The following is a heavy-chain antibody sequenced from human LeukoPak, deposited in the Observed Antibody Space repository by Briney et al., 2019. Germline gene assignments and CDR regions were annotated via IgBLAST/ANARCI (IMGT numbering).Heavy chain of an antibody. J-gene: IGHJ4*02. CDR2: VTWNSAKA. D-gene: IGHD3-9*01. V-gene: IGHV3-9*01. Sequence: GGSLRLSCAASGFTFDDYTIHWVRQAPGKGLEWVSFVTWNSAKALYAESVKGRFTISRDNARKSLFLQMNSLRPEDTAFYFCAKDISLGSDWFYLDSWGQGTLVAVSS. CDR1: GFTFDDYT. CDR3: AKDISLGSDWFYLDS.